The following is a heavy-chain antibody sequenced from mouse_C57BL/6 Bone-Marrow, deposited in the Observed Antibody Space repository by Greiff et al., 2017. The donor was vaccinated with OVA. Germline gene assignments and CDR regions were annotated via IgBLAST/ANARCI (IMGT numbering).Heavy chain of an antibody. V-gene: IGHV3-6*01. CDR2: ISYDGSN. J-gene: IGHJ4*01. Sequence: EVKLQESGPGLVKPSQSLSLSCSVTGYSIPSGYYWNWIRPLPGNKLEWMGYISYDGSNNYNPSLKNRSSITRDTSKNQIFLKLNSVTTEDTTTYYCARGDATVGYAMDYWGQGTSVTVSS. D-gene: IGHD1-1*01. CDR1: GYSIPSGYY. CDR3: ARGDATVGYAMDY.